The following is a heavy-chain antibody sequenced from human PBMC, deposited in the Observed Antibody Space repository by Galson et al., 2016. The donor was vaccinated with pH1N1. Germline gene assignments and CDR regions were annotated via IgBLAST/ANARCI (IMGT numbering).Heavy chain of an antibody. CDR2: FDPEDGET. V-gene: IGHV1-24*01. CDR1: GYTLADLS. J-gene: IGHJ4*02. Sequence: SVKVSCKVSGYTLADLSMYWVRQAPGKGLEWMGGFDPEDGETIYAQRFQGRVTMTADTSTDTAYMELISLSSEDAAFYYCATEINDARSGYHVDWGQGKRVTVSS. D-gene: IGHD3-22*01. CDR3: ATEINDARSGYHVD.